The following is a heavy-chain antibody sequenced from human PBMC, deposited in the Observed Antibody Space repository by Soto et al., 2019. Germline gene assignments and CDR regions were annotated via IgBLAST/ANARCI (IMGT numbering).Heavy chain of an antibody. CDR2: LYSGGGT. Sequence: GGSLRLSCAASGFTVSSNFMSWVRQAPGKGLEWVSVLYSGGGTYYADSVKGRLTISRDDSKNTLHLQMNSLRAEDTAIYYCARVNPPYPWGQGTLVTVSS. J-gene: IGHJ5*02. CDR1: GFTVSSNF. V-gene: IGHV3-53*01. CDR3: ARVNPPYP.